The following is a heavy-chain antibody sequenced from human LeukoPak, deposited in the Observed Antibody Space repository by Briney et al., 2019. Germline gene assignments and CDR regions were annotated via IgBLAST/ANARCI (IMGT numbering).Heavy chain of an antibody. CDR1: GFTFSSYS. Sequence: GGSLRLSCAASGFTFSSYSMNWVRQAPGKGLEWVSYISSSSSTIYYADSVKGRFTISRDNAKNSQYLQMNSLRAEDTAVYYCARDHDSSGYYYYYGMDVWGQGTTVTVSS. D-gene: IGHD3-22*01. CDR3: ARDHDSSGYYYYYGMDV. V-gene: IGHV3-48*01. CDR2: ISSSSSTI. J-gene: IGHJ6*02.